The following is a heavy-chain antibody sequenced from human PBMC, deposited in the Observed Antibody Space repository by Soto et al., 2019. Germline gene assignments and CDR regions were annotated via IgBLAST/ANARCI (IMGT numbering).Heavy chain of an antibody. D-gene: IGHD1-26*01. CDR2: VYASGST. CDR3: ARVPTRSYGLDWFDP. CDR1: GGSISNYY. Sequence: PSETLSLTCNVSGGSISNYYWTWIRQPPGKGLEWIGYVYASGSTNYNPSLKSRLSMSVDTPKNQYSLKLSAVTAADTAVYYCARVPTRSYGLDWFDPWGQGALVTVSS. J-gene: IGHJ5*02. V-gene: IGHV4-59*01.